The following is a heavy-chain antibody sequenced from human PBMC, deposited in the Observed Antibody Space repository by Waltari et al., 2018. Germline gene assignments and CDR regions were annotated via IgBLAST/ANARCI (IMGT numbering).Heavy chain of an antibody. J-gene: IGHJ3*02. CDR1: GYTFTSYD. D-gene: IGHD4-17*01. Sequence: QVQLVQSGAEVKKPGASVKVSCKASGYTFTSYDINWVRQATGQGLEWMGWMNPNRGNTGYAQKCQGRVTITRNTSISTAYMELSSLRSEDTAVYYCARYGDYADSDAFDIWGQGTMVTVSS. CDR2: MNPNRGNT. CDR3: ARYGDYADSDAFDI. V-gene: IGHV1-8*03.